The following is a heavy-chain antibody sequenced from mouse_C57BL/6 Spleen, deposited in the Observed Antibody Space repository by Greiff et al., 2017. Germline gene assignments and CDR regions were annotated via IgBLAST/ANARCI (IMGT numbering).Heavy chain of an antibody. CDR3: ARKDFIYDYDGYFDY. CDR2: ISSASSTI. CDR1: GFTFSDYG. J-gene: IGHJ2*01. D-gene: IGHD2-4*01. V-gene: IGHV5-17*01. Sequence: EVPLMASGGGLVMPGGSLKLSCAASGFTFSDYGMHWVRQAPEKGLAWVAYISSASSTIYSADPVKGRFTISRDNAKNTLFLQMTSLRSEDTAMYYCARKDFIYDYDGYFDYWGQGTTLTVSS.